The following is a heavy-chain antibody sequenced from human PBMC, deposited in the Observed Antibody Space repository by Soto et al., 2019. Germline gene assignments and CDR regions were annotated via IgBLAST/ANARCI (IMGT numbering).Heavy chain of an antibody. V-gene: IGHV3-30-3*01. Sequence: GGSLRLSCAASGFTFSSYAMHWVRQAPGKGLEWVAVISYDGSNKYYADSVKGRFTISRDNSKNTLYLQMNSLRAEDTAVYYCARDPSGHDFWSGYYIRTGEYYYYGMDVWGQGTTVTVSS. CDR2: ISYDGSNK. CDR3: ARDPSGHDFWSGYYIRTGEYYYYGMDV. CDR1: GFTFSSYA. D-gene: IGHD3-3*01. J-gene: IGHJ6*02.